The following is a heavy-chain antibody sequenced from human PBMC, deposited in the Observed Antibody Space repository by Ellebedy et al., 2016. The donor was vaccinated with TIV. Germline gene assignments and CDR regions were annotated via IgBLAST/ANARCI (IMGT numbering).Heavy chain of an antibody. Sequence: GESLKISCSASAFTFSSYAMHWVRQAPGKGLDYISAIVSNGDSTYYANSVKGRFIISRDNSKNTLYLQMSSLRPEDTAVYYCVKAWGDWGQGTLVTVSS. D-gene: IGHD3-16*01. J-gene: IGHJ4*02. CDR3: VKAWGD. CDR2: IVSNGDST. V-gene: IGHV3-64D*06. CDR1: AFTFSSYA.